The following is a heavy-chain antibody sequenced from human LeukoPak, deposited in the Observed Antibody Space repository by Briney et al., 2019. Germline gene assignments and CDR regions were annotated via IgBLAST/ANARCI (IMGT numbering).Heavy chain of an antibody. D-gene: IGHD6-6*01. J-gene: IGHJ4*02. CDR3: ARGGNSSWDY. V-gene: IGHV3-7*01. CDR2: IKPDGSEK. CDR1: GFTFSTYA. Sequence: GGSLRLSCAASGFTFSTYAMSWVRQTPGKGLEWVANIKPDGSEKYYVDSLKGRFTISRDNAKNSLYLQMNSLRVEDTAVYYCARGGNSSWDYWGQGALVTVSS.